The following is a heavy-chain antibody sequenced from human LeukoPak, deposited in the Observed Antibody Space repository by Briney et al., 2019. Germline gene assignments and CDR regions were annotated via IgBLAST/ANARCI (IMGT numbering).Heavy chain of an antibody. CDR2: ISSSSNYI. Sequence: GGSLRLSCAASGFTFSTYNMNWVRQAPGKGLEWVSSISSSSNYIYHADSVKGRFTISRDNAKNSLYLQMNSLRAEETDVYYCARDVGASAPDAFDIWGQGTMVTVSS. D-gene: IGHD1-26*01. CDR1: GFTFSTYN. V-gene: IGHV3-21*01. CDR3: ARDVGASAPDAFDI. J-gene: IGHJ3*02.